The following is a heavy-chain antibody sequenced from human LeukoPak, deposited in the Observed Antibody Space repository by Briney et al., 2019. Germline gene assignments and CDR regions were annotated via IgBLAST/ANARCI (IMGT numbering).Heavy chain of an antibody. CDR3: AGAHAVGATTLVY. J-gene: IGHJ4*02. V-gene: IGHV3-48*01. CDR2: ISSSSSAI. Sequence: GGSLRLSCAASGFTFSSYSMNWVRQAPGKGLEGVSYISSSSSAIYYADSVKGRFTISRDNAKNSLYLRVNSLRAEDTAVYYCAGAHAVGATTLVYWGQGTLVTVSS. D-gene: IGHD1-26*01. CDR1: GFTFSSYS.